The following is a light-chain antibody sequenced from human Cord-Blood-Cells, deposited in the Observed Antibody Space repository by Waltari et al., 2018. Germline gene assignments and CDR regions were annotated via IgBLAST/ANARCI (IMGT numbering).Light chain of an antibody. CDR1: SSDVRSYNL. V-gene: IGLV2-23*01. CDR3: CSYAGSSTVV. CDR2: EGS. J-gene: IGLJ2*01. Sequence: QSALTQPASVSGSPGQSITISCTGTSSDVRSYNLVPWYQQHPGKAPKLMIYEGSKRPSGVSNRFSGSKSGNTASLTISGLQAEDEADYYCCSYAGSSTVVFGGGTKLTVL.